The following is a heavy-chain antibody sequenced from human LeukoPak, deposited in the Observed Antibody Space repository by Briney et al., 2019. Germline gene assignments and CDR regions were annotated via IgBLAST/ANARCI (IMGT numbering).Heavy chain of an antibody. CDR1: GDSVSSNSTT. V-gene: IGHV6-1*01. J-gene: IGHJ4*02. CDR2: TYYRSKLFN. Sequence: SQTLSLTCAISGDSVSSNSTTWNWIRQPPSRGLEWLGRTYYRSKLFNDYAVSLKGRITITPDTSKNPSSLQLNSVTPEDTAVYFCARGTRGYVDYWGQGALVTVSS. CDR3: ARGTRGYVDY. D-gene: IGHD3/OR15-3a*01.